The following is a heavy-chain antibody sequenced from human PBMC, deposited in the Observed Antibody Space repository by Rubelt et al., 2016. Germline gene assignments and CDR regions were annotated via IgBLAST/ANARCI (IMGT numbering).Heavy chain of an antibody. D-gene: IGHD6-13*01. CDR2: TNHSGST. CDR3: ARVAAAGTS. J-gene: IGHJ5*02. Sequence: QVQLQQWGAGLLKPSETLSLTCAVYGGSFSGYYWSWIRQPPGKGLEWIGETNHSGSTNYNPSVRSGVTISVDTSKNQFSRKLSSVTAADTAVYYCARVAAAGTSWGQGTLVTVSS. V-gene: IGHV4-34*01. CDR1: GGSFSGYY.